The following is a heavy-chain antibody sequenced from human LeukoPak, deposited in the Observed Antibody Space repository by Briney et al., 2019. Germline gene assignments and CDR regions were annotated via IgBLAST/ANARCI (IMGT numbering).Heavy chain of an antibody. J-gene: IGHJ4*02. V-gene: IGHV4-59*01. CDR1: GGSISSFY. CDR3: ARSYDFWSGYTFDY. D-gene: IGHD3-3*01. Sequence: PSETLSLTCTASGGSISSFYWSWIRQPPGKRLEWIGYIYYRGSPNYNPSLKSRVTISVDTSKNQFSLKLSSVTAADTAVYYCARSYDFWSGYTFDYWGQGTLVTVSS. CDR2: IYYRGSP.